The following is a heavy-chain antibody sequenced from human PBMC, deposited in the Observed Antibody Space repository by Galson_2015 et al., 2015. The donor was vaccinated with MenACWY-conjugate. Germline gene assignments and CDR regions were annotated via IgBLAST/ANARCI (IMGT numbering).Heavy chain of an antibody. CDR3: ARHPPGGRGMDV. CDR1: GSSFHTYW. J-gene: IGHJ6*02. D-gene: IGHD1-26*01. Sequence: QSGAEVKQPGESLKISCKGSGSSFHTYWIAWVRQLPGKGLEWMGLISPGDSNTRYSPAFHGQVPISADKSISTAYLQLHSLQASDTAMYYCARHPPGGRGMDVWGQGTTVTVSS. V-gene: IGHV5-51*01. CDR2: ISPGDSNT.